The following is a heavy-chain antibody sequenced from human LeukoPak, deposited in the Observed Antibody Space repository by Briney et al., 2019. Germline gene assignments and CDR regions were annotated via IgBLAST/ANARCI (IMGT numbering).Heavy chain of an antibody. V-gene: IGHV4-34*01. J-gene: IGHJ2*01. Sequence: PSETLSLTCALHVVSFSVHCWCAMRQPPGKGLEWIGEINHRGSSNYNPSLKSRVTISVDTSKNQFSLNLNSVTAADTAVYYCARSSNWGYSYFDFWGRGTLVTVSS. CDR1: VVSFSVHC. CDR3: ARSSNWGYSYFDF. D-gene: IGHD7-27*01. CDR2: INHRGSS.